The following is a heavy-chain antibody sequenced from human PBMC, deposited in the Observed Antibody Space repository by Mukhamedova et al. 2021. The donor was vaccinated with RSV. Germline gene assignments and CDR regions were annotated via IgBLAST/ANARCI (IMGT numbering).Heavy chain of an antibody. Sequence: YYSGSVKGRFTISRENAENSLYLQMNSLRAGDTALYYCAREIVDTTAAGWHFDLLGRGTLVTVSS. CDR3: AREIVDTTAAGWHFDL. D-gene: IGHD5-18*01. J-gene: IGHJ2*01. V-gene: IGHV3-13*01.